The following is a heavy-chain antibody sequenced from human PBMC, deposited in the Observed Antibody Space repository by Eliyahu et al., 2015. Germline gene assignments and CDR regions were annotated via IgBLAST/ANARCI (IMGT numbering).Heavy chain of an antibody. CDR3: ARERAPARTPARDGDYLAYYYFGLDV. CDR1: GFSVXRNY. CDR2: LFSDDNT. V-gene: IGHV3-53*01. J-gene: IGHJ6*02. D-gene: IGHD4-17*01. Sequence: EVQLVESGGGLVQPGGSLRLSCAASGFSVXRNYMNWVRQAPGKGLEWGAVLFSDDNTSYADSVKGRFIISRDNSKNTLFLEMNSLRVEDTAVYYCARERAPARTPARDGDYLAYYYFGLDVWGQGTTVTV.